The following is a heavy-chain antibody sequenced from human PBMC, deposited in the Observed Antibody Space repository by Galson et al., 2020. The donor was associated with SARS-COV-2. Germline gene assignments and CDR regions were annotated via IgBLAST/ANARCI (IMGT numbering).Heavy chain of an antibody. Sequence: PGGSLRLSCAASGFTFSSYGMHWVRQAPGKGLEWVAFISYDGSDKYYADSVKGRFTISRDNSKNTLDLQMNSLRAEDTAVYYCAKRFASARLYHGMDVWGQGTTVTVSS. CDR1: GFTFSSYG. CDR3: AKRFASARLYHGMDV. D-gene: IGHD6-6*01. V-gene: IGHV3-30*18. CDR2: ISYDGSDK. J-gene: IGHJ6*02.